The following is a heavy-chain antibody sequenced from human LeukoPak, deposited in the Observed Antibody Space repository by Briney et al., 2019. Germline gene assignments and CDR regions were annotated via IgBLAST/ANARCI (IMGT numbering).Heavy chain of an antibody. CDR2: IKTDGSET. CDR1: GFTFRSYW. V-gene: IGHV3-74*01. CDR3: ARDQVQHCSSGSCYVIDN. D-gene: IGHD2-15*01. J-gene: IGHJ4*02. Sequence: PGGSLRLSCEASGFTFRSYWMHWVRQAPGKGLVWVSRIKTDGSETSYADSVKGRFTISRDNSQNTVYLQMTSLRVADTAVYYCARDQVQHCSSGSCYVIDNWGPGTLVAVSS.